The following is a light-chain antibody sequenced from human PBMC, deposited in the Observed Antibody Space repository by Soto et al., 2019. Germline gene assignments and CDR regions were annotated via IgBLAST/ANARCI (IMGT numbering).Light chain of an antibody. J-gene: IGLJ1*01. CDR1: SNDVGGYNY. Sequence: QSVLTQPASVSGSPGQSITISCTGTSNDVGGYNYVSWYQQHPDTAPNLIIYDLRYRPSGVSNRFSGSKSGNTASLTISGLQAEDEADYFCSADTSSSTPYVFGSGTKVTVL. V-gene: IGLV2-14*03. CDR2: DLR. CDR3: SADTSSSTPYV.